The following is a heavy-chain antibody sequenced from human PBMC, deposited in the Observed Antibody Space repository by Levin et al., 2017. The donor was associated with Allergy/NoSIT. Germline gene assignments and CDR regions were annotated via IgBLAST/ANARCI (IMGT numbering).Heavy chain of an antibody. V-gene: IGHV3-48*04. Sequence: GGSLRLSCAASGFTFSSYSMNWVRQAPGKGLEWVSYISSSSSTIYYADSVKGRFTISRDNAKNSLYLQMNSLRAEDTAVYYCASRAYSSGWYDERYYYYGMDVWGQGTTVTVSS. J-gene: IGHJ6*02. D-gene: IGHD6-19*01. CDR1: GFTFSSYS. CDR3: ASRAYSSGWYDERYYYYGMDV. CDR2: ISSSSSTI.